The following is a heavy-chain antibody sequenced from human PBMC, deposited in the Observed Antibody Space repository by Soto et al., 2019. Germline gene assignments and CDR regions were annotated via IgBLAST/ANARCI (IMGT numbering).Heavy chain of an antibody. CDR1: GGSISSYY. CDR2: IYYSGST. V-gene: IGHV4-59*01. D-gene: IGHD3-10*02. Sequence: PSETLSLTCTVSGGSISSYYWSWIRQPPGKGLEWIGYIYYSGSTNYNPSLKSRVTISVDTSKNQFSLKLSPVTAADTAVYYCARGTTMSSWAWFDPWGQGTLVTVSS. J-gene: IGHJ5*02. CDR3: ARGTTMSSWAWFDP.